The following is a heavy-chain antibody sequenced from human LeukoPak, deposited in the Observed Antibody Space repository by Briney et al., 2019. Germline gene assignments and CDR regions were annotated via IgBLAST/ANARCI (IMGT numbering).Heavy chain of an antibody. V-gene: IGHV4-61*01. J-gene: IGHJ6*03. CDR1: NYSISSGYY. Sequence: SSETLSLTCTVSNYSISSGYYWAWIRQPPGKGLEWIGYIYYSGSTNYNPSLKSRVTISVDTSKNQFSLKLSSVTAADTAVYYCASSSWQNYYYYYMDVWGKGTTVTVSS. CDR3: ASSSWQNYYYYYMDV. D-gene: IGHD6-13*01. CDR2: IYYSGST.